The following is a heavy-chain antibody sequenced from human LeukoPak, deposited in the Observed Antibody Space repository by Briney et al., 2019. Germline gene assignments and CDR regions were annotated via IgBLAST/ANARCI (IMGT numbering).Heavy chain of an antibody. CDR3: ARRPKGNYCSSTSCYYGWFDP. J-gene: IGHJ5*02. D-gene: IGHD2-2*01. V-gene: IGHV5-10-1*01. CDR1: GYSFTSYW. CDR2: IDPSDSYT. Sequence: GESLRISCKGSGYSFTSYWTSWVRQMPGKGLEWMGRIDPSDSYTNYSPSFQGHVTISADKSISTAYLQWSSLKASDTAMYYCARRPKGNYCSSTSCYYGWFDPWGQGTLVTVSS.